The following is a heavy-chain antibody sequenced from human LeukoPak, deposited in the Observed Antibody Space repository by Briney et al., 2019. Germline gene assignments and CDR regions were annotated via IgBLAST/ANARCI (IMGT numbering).Heavy chain of an antibody. CDR1: GFTFSSYG. CDR2: IPYDGSNK. Sequence: GGSLRLSCAASGFTFSSYGMHWVRQAPGKGLEWVAVIPYDGSNKYYADSVKGRFTISRDNSKNTLYLQMNSLRAEDTAVCYCAKARTGESDYWGQGTLVTVSS. D-gene: IGHD7-27*01. V-gene: IGHV3-30*18. CDR3: AKARTGESDY. J-gene: IGHJ4*02.